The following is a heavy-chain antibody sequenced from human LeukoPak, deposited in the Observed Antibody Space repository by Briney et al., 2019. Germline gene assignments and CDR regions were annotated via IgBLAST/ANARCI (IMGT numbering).Heavy chain of an antibody. J-gene: IGHJ4*02. D-gene: IGHD6-6*01. CDR2: VTGSGGST. CDR1: GFTFSSYA. CDR3: AKSAGSIAGGFDY. V-gene: IGHV3-23*01. Sequence: GGSLRLSCAASGFTFSSYAMSWVRQAPGKGLEWVSMVTGSGGSTYYADSVKGRFTISRDNSKNTLYLQMNTLRAEDTAVYYCAKSAGSIAGGFDYWGQGTLVTVSS.